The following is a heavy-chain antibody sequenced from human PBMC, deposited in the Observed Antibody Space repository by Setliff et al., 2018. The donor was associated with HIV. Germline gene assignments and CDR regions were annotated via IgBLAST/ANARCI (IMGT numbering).Heavy chain of an antibody. D-gene: IGHD5-18*01. Sequence: PSETLSLTCTVSGGSISSSSYYWGWIRQPPGKGLEWIANIYYSGSTFYNPSLKSRVTMSVDTSKTQLPLKLNSVTAADTAVYFCARAPGYSYSFYFDSWGQGTLVTVSS. CDR2: IYYSGST. J-gene: IGHJ4*02. CDR3: ARAPGYSYSFYFDS. V-gene: IGHV4-39*06. CDR1: GGSISSSSYY.